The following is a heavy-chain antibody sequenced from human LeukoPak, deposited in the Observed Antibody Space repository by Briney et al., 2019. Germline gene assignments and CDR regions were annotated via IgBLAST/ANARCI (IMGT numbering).Heavy chain of an antibody. CDR1: GFTFSSYA. V-gene: IGHV3-30-3*01. J-gene: IGHJ6*02. CDR2: ISYDGSNK. D-gene: IGHD5-12*01. CDR3: AREMVATNALGYYYYGMDV. Sequence: GRSLRLSCAASGFTFSSYAMHWVRQAPGKGLEWVAVISYDGSNKYYADSVKGRFTISRDNSKNTLYLQMNSLRAEDTAVYYCAREMVATNALGYYYYGMDVWGQGTTVTVSS.